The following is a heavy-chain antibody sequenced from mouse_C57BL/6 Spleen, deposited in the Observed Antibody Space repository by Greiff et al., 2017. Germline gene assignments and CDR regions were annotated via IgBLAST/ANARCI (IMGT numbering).Heavy chain of an antibody. Sequence: QVQLQQPGAELVKPGASVKLSCNASGYTFTSYWMHWVKQRPGRGLEWIGRIDPTSGGTKYNEKFKSKATLTVDKPSSTAYMQLSSLTSEDSAVXDCARKYDGSSLGWYFDVWGTGTTVTVSS. J-gene: IGHJ1*03. V-gene: IGHV1-72*01. CDR1: GYTFTSYW. CDR3: ARKYDGSSLGWYFDV. CDR2: IDPTSGGT. D-gene: IGHD1-1*01.